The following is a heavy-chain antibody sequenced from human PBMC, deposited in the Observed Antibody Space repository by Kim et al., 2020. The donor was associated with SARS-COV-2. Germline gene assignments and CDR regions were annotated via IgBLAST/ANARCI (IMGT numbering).Heavy chain of an antibody. D-gene: IGHD5-12*01. Sequence: GGSLRLSCAASGFSFSSYGIHWVRQASGKGLEWVAYISYDGSDKFYADSVKGRFTISRDNSENTLYLQTNSLRADDTSVFYCARGPVDPKDGWYFDLWGRGTLVTVSS. J-gene: IGHJ2*01. CDR1: GFSFSSYG. CDR2: ISYDGSDK. CDR3: ARGPVDPKDGWYFDL. V-gene: IGHV3-33*01.